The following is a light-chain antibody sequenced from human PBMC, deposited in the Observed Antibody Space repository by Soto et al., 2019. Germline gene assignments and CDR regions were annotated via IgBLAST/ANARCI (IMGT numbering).Light chain of an antibody. CDR3: QQYGSSPPVT. CDR2: GAS. V-gene: IGKV3-20*01. Sequence: EIVMTQSPATLSVSPGKRATLSCRASQSVSSSYLAWYQQKPGQAPRLLIYGASSRATGIPDRFSGSGSGTDFTLTISRLEPEDFAVYYCQQYGSSPPVTFGGGTKVDIK. J-gene: IGKJ4*01. CDR1: QSVSSSY.